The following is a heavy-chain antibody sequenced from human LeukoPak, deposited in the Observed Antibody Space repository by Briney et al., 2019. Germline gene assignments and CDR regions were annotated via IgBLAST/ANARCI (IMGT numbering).Heavy chain of an antibody. D-gene: IGHD3-16*01. CDR1: GGTFSSYA. J-gene: IGHJ3*02. Sequence: SVKVSCKASGGTFSSYAISWVRQAPGQGLEWMGGIIPIFGTANYAQKFQGRVTITADESTSTAYMELSSLRSEDTAVYYCARDLGVGVWLAFDIWGQGTMVTVSS. CDR2: IIPIFGTA. V-gene: IGHV1-69*19. CDR3: ARDLGVGVWLAFDI.